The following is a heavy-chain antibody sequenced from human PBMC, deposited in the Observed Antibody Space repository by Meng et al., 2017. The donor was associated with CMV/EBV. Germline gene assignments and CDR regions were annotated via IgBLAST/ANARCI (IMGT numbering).Heavy chain of an antibody. J-gene: IGHJ6*02. Sequence: GGSLRLSCAASGFTFSSYAMSWVRQAPGKGLEWVSVIYSGGSSTYYADSVKGRFTISRDNSKNTLYLQMNSLRAEDTAVYYCAKDQEELSYYDCWSATYYGMDVWGQGTTVTVSS. V-gene: IGHV3-23*03. CDR1: GFTFSSYA. CDR2: IYSGGSST. CDR3: AKDQEELSYYDCWSATYYGMDV. D-gene: IGHD3-3*01.